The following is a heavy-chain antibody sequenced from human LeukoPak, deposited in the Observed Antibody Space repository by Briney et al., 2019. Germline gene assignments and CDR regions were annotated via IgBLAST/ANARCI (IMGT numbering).Heavy chain of an antibody. J-gene: IGHJ5*02. Sequence: SETLSLTCTVSGGSISSSSYYWGWIRQPPGKGLEWIGSIYYSGSTYYNPSLKSRVTISVDTSKNQFSLKLSSVTAADTAVYYCATTVVTREYNWFVPWGQGTLVTVSS. D-gene: IGHD2-15*01. CDR2: IYYSGST. CDR1: GGSISSSSYY. CDR3: ATTVVTREYNWFVP. V-gene: IGHV4-39*01.